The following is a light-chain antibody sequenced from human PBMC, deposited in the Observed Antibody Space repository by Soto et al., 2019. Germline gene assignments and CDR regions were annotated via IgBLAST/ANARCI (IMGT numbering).Light chain of an antibody. CDR2: RAS. CDR3: QQYNGYSRA. J-gene: IGKJ1*01. Sequence: DIQMTQSPSTLSASIGDRVTITCRASQSISDWLAWYQQKPGKAPKLLIYRASNLESGVPSRFSGSGSGTESTLTISSLQPDDFATYYCQQYNGYSRAFGQGTKVEFK. V-gene: IGKV1-5*03. CDR1: QSISDW.